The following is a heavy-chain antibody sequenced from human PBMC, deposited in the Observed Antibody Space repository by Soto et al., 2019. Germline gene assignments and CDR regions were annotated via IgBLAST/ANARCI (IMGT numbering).Heavy chain of an antibody. Sequence: QVQLVESGGGVVQPGRSLRLSCAASGFTFSSYGMHWVRQAPGKGLEWVAVISYDGSNKYYADSVKGRFTISRDNSKNTLYLQINSMRAEDTAAYYCEKASGSYHAFDIWGQGKIVTVSS. CDR1: GFTFSSYG. CDR2: ISYDGSNK. J-gene: IGHJ3*02. CDR3: EKASGSYHAFDI. V-gene: IGHV3-30*18. D-gene: IGHD1-26*01.